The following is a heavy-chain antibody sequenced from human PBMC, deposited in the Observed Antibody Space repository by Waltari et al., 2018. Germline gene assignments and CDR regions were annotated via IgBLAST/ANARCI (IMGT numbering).Heavy chain of an antibody. D-gene: IGHD2-2*01. CDR2: ISWNSGSI. V-gene: IGHV3-9*01. Sequence: EVQLVESGGGLVQPGRSLRLSCAASGFTFDDYAMHWVRQAPGKGLEWGSGISWNSGSIGYADSVKGRFTISRDNAKNSLYLQMNSLRAEDTALYYCAKDNRGDIVVVPGDQGEEDGMDVWGQGTTVTVSS. CDR1: GFTFDDYA. CDR3: AKDNRGDIVVVPGDQGEEDGMDV. J-gene: IGHJ6*02.